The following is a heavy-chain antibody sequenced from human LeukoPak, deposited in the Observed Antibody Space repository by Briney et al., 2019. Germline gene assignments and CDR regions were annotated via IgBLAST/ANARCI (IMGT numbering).Heavy chain of an antibody. Sequence: SETLSLTCTASGGPISTNSYNWAWVPQPPGKGLQWTVSNYYAGTTYYGRALKSRVTTSRDTSKTQFSVKLSAVTAADRAIYYCAGHFRREVLIGSAFDIWGQGTVVTVSS. CDR2: NYYAGTT. CDR3: AGHFRREVLIGSAFDI. CDR1: GGPISTNSYN. V-gene: IGHV4-39*01. D-gene: IGHD2/OR15-2a*01. J-gene: IGHJ3*02.